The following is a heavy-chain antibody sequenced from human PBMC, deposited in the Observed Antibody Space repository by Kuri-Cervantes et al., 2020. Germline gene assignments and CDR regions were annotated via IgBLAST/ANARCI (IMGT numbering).Heavy chain of an antibody. CDR3: ARGAGMDV. Sequence: GESLKISCAASGFTFSSYGMHWVRQAPGKGLEWVAVISYDGSNKYYADSVKGRFTTSRDNSKNTLYLQMNSLRAEDTAVYYCARGAGMDVWGQGTTVTVSS. CDR1: GFTFSSYG. V-gene: IGHV3-30*03. CDR2: ISYDGSNK. J-gene: IGHJ6*02.